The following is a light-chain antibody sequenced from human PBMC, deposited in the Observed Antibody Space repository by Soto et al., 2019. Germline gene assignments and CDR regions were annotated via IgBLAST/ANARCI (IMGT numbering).Light chain of an antibody. V-gene: IGKV1-5*01. Sequence: DIQMTQSPSTLSASVGDRITITCRASQSVSRRLAWFQQKPGKAPKLLIYDASSLESGVPSRFSGRGSGTEFTLTISSLQPDDCATYYDHTDNSYSLHTFGQGTKLEIK. CDR3: HTDNSYSLHT. J-gene: IGKJ2*01. CDR1: QSVSRR. CDR2: DAS.